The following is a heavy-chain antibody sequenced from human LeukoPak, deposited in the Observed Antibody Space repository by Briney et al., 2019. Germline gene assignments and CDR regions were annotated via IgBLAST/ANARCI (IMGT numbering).Heavy chain of an antibody. D-gene: IGHD3-3*01. CDR2: INSDGSST. V-gene: IGHV3-74*01. CDR3: ASAVTYYDFWSGYYTPSYYGMDV. J-gene: IGHJ6*02. Sequence: GGSLRLSCAASGFTFSSYWMHWVRHAPGKGLVWVSRINSDGSSTSYADSVKGRFTISRDNAKNTLYLQMNSLRAEDTAVYYCASAVTYYDFWSGYYTPSYYGMDVWGQGTTVTVSS. CDR1: GFTFSSYW.